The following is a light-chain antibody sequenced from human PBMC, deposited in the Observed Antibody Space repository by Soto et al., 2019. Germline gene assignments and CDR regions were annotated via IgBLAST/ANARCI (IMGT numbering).Light chain of an antibody. CDR3: QQYGSSRT. CDR1: QRVSSSY. CDR2: GAS. Sequence: EIVLTQSPGTLSLSPGERATLSSRASQRVSSSYLAWYHQKPGQAPRLLIYGASSRATGIPDRFSGSGSGTDFTLTISRLEPEDFAVYYCQQYGSSRTFGQGTKVEIK. V-gene: IGKV3-20*01. J-gene: IGKJ1*01.